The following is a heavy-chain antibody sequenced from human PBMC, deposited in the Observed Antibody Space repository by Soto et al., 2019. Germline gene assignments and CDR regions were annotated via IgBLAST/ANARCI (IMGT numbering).Heavy chain of an antibody. Sequence: VKVSCKTSGYTFTDHGLSWVRQAPGQGLEWLGWVSPYNGNTKYAQKFQGRVTMTTDTSTRTPYMELRSLRPDDTAVYYCARVIAARPDYGMDVWGQGTTVTVSS. CDR1: GYTFTDHG. J-gene: IGHJ6*02. D-gene: IGHD6-6*01. V-gene: IGHV1-18*01. CDR3: ARVIAARPDYGMDV. CDR2: VSPYNGNT.